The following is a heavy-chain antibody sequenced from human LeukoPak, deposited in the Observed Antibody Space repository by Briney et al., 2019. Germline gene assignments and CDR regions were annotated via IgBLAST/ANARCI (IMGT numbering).Heavy chain of an antibody. CDR2: INPNSGGT. J-gene: IGHJ4*02. D-gene: IGHD6-19*01. CDR1: GYTFTGYY. V-gene: IGHV1-2*02. CDR3: EIAAEARSGVDY. Sequence: ASVEVSCKACGYTFTGYYMHWVRQAPGQGLEWMGWINPNSGGTNYAQKFQGRVTMTTDASISTAYMDLSSLTSDDTAVYYCEIAAEARSGVDYWGQGTLVTVSS.